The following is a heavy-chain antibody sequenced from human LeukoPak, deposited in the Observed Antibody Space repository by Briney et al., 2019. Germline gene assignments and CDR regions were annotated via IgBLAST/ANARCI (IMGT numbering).Heavy chain of an antibody. CDR1: GFTFSASA. CDR2: IRSKPNSYAT. J-gene: IGHJ4*02. V-gene: IGHV3-73*01. CDR3: TSSTIWFGDY. Sequence: GGSLRLSCAASGFTFSASAIYWVRQASGKGLEWVGRIRSKPNSYATAYAASVKGRFTISRDESKNTAYLQMNSLKTEDTAVYSCTSSTIWFGDYLGQGTLVTVSS. D-gene: IGHD3-10*01.